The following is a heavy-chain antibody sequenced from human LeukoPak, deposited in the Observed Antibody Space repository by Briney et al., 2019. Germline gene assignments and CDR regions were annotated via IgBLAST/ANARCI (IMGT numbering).Heavy chain of an antibody. CDR1: GFTFSSYE. D-gene: IGHD3-10*02. J-gene: IGHJ6*04. CDR2: ISSSGSTV. Sequence: PGGSLRLSCAASGFTFSSYEMNWVRQAPGKGLEWVSYISSSGSTVYYADSVKGRFTISRDNAKNSLYLQMNSLRAEDTAVYYCAELGITMIGGVWGKGTTVTISS. CDR3: AELGITMIGGV. V-gene: IGHV3-48*03.